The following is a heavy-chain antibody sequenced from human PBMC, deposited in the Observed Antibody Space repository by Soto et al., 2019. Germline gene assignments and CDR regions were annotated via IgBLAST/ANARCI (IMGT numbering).Heavy chain of an antibody. CDR3: VKDGSLEVPDVPLEEYYFDH. V-gene: IGHV3-30*18. CDR1: GFTFSGYG. CDR2: ISYHGRNK. J-gene: IGHJ4*02. D-gene: IGHD3-3*01. Sequence: QVQLVESGGGVVQPGKSLRLSCAASGFTFSGYGMHWVRQAPGKGREWVAVISYHGRNKYYVDSVKGRFTISRDGSKNTLYLQMDSVRAEDTAVYYCVKDGSLEVPDVPLEEYYFDHWGQGTLVTVSS.